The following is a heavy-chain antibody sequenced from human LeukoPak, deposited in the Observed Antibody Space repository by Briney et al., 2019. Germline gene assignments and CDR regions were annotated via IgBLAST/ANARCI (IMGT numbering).Heavy chain of an antibody. J-gene: IGHJ4*02. D-gene: IGHD3-16*01. CDR3: AKDMRALYDYVSSSGVDY. V-gene: IGHV3-48*03. CDR1: GFTFSSYE. CDR2: ISSSGSTI. Sequence: GGSLRLSCAASGFTFSSYEMNWVRQAPGKGLEWVSYISSSGSTIYYADSVKGRFTISRDNAKNSLYLQMNSLRAEDTALYYCAKDMRALYDYVSSSGVDYWGQGTLVTVSS.